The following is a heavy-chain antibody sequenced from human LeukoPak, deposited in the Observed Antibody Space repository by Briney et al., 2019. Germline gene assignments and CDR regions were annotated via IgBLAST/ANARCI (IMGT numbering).Heavy chain of an antibody. Sequence: GASVKVSCKASGGTFSSYAISWVRQAPGQGLEWMGGIIPIFGTANYAQKFRGRVTITADESTSTAYMELSSLRSEDTAVYYCARGINRNDDYVWGSYRLNYFDYWGQGTLVTVSS. CDR2: IIPIFGTA. CDR3: ARGINRNDDYVWGSYRLNYFDY. CDR1: GGTFSSYA. V-gene: IGHV1-69*01. J-gene: IGHJ4*02. D-gene: IGHD3-16*02.